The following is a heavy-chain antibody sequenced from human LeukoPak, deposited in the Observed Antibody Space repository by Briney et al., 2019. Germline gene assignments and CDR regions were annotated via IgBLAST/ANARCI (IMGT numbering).Heavy chain of an antibody. CDR2: FDPEDGET. Sequence: ASVKVSCKVSGYTLTELSMHWVRQAPGKGLEWMGGFDPEDGETIYAQKFQGRVTMTEDTSTDTAYMELSSLRSEDTAVYYCATVNCYDSSGYYSSRKQRKYYFDYWGQGTLVTVSS. D-gene: IGHD3-22*01. V-gene: IGHV1-24*01. CDR1: GYTLTELS. J-gene: IGHJ4*02. CDR3: ATVNCYDSSGYYSSRKQRKYYFDY.